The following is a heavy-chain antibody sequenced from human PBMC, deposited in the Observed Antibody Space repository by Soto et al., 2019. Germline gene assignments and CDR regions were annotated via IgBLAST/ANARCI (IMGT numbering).Heavy chain of an antibody. V-gene: IGHV1-18*01. CDR2: ISAYKGNT. CDR3: ARCYCSVGSCYSCWHFDL. D-gene: IGHD2-15*01. Sequence: QVQLVQSGSEVKKPGASVKVSCKASGYTFTNYGMAWWGQPPGQGLRWMEGISAYKGNTNHAQNFQGRVTMTTDTSTNTAYMELRSLRSDDTAVYYCARCYCSVGSCYSCWHFDLWGRGALVTVSS. J-gene: IGHJ2*01. CDR1: GYTFTNYG.